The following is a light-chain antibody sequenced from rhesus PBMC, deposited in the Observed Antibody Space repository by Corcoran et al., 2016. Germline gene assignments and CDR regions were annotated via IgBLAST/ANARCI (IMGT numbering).Light chain of an antibody. Sequence: DIQMTQSPSSLSASLGDRVTITCRTSENVNNYLNWYQQKPGKAPNLLIYKASNSQSGVPSRFSGRGSGTDYTFTISSLQPEDVATYDCQHGYSTPFTFGPGTKLDIK. J-gene: IGKJ3*01. CDR2: KAS. V-gene: IGKV1-74*01. CDR1: ENVNNY. CDR3: QHGYSTPFT.